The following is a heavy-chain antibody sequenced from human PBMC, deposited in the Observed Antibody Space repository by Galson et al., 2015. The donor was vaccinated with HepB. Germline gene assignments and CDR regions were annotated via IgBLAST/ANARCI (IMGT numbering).Heavy chain of an antibody. CDR2: ISGSGGNI. J-gene: IGHJ4*02. CDR3: AKELQLSQWRVVRDTTSFDY. Sequence: SLRLSCAASGFTFSTYAMSWVRQAPGKGLEWVSGISGSGGNIYYADSVKGRFTISRDNSKNTLYLQMNNLRAEDTAVYYCAKELQLSQWRVVRDTTSFDYWGQGTLVTVSS. CDR1: GFTFSTYA. D-gene: IGHD1-26*01. V-gene: IGHV3-23*01.